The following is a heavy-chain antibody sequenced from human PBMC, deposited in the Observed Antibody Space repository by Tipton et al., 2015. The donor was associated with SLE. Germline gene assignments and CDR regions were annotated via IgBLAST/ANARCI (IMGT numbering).Heavy chain of an antibody. J-gene: IGHJ5*02. CDR3: IGSSGPGWFDP. Sequence: SLRLSCAASGFAFNSLGLHWVRQSPGKGLEWVAFIYSDESKEYYADSVKGRFTISRDNSKNTQYLQMNSLRDEDTAIYYCIGSSGPGWFDPWGQGTLVIVSS. D-gene: IGHD3-22*01. CDR2: IYSDESKE. V-gene: IGHV3-33*03. CDR1: GFAFNSLG.